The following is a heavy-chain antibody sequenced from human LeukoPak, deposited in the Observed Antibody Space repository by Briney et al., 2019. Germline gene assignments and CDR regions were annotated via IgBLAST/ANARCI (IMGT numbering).Heavy chain of an antibody. CDR3: TRLTYTKGWYFDY. Sequence: ASVKVSCKVSGGTFKNYAINWVRQAPGQGLEWVGGIIVMFETPTYAQKFRGRVTFTVDESTNSAHMELNSLTSEDTAIYYCTRLTYTKGWYFDYWGLGTPVTVSS. J-gene: IGHJ4*02. CDR1: GGTFKNYA. D-gene: IGHD4-11*01. CDR2: IIVMFETP. V-gene: IGHV1-69*13.